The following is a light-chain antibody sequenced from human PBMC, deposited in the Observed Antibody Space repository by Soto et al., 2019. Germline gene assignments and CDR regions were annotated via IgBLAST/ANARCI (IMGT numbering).Light chain of an antibody. J-gene: IGKJ2*01. CDR1: QSVSSN. CDR2: RAS. Sequence: EIVMTQSPATLSVSPGERATLSCRASQSVSSNLAWYQQKPGQAPRLLIYRASTRATGIPARFSGSWSGTEFTLTISSLQSEDFAVYYCHQYNKWPPYTFGQGTKLEIK. CDR3: HQYNKWPPYT. V-gene: IGKV3-15*01.